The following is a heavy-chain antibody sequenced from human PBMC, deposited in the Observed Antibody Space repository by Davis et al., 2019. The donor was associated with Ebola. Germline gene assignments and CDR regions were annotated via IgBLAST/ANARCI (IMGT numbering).Heavy chain of an antibody. J-gene: IGHJ4*02. D-gene: IGHD2-15*01. CDR3: AREGVGLLLDY. CDR1: GGSISSYY. V-gene: IGHV4-59*12. CDR2: IYYSGST. Sequence: ETLSLTCTVSGGSISSYYWSWIRQPPGKGLEWIGYIYYSGSTNYNPSLKSRVTISVDTSKNQFSLKLSSVTAADTAVYYCAREGVGLLLDYWGQGTLVTVSS.